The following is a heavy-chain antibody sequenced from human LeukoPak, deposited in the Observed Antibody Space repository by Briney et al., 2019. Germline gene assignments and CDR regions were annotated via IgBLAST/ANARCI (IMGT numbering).Heavy chain of an antibody. D-gene: IGHD4-23*01. Sequence: GGSLRLSCAASGFTFSNYAMTWVRQAPGKGLEWVSSITDIGGTTYHAHSVKGRFLISRDNSKNTLYLHIDSLRAEDTAGYSCAKDQVATPEWYFDLWGRGTLVTVSS. CDR3: AKDQVATPEWYFDL. CDR1: GFTFSNYA. V-gene: IGHV3-23*01. CDR2: ITDIGGTT. J-gene: IGHJ2*01.